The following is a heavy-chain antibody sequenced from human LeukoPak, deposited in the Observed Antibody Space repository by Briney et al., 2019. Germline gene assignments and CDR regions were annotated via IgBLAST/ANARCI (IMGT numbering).Heavy chain of an antibody. Sequence: SETLSLTCTVSGGSVSSSNYYWGWSRQPPGKGLEWIGSIYYSGNTYYNPSLKSRVTISVDTSKNQFSLRLSSVTAADTAMYYCVTTGSWGQGTLVTVSS. D-gene: IGHD3-10*01. V-gene: IGHV4-39*01. CDR3: VTTGS. CDR2: IYYSGNT. CDR1: GGSVSSSNYY. J-gene: IGHJ1*01.